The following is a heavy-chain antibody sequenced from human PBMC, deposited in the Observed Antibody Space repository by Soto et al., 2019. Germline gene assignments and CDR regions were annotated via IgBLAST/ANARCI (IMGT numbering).Heavy chain of an antibody. D-gene: IGHD6-19*01. V-gene: IGHV3-23*01. CDR1: GFTFSSYA. J-gene: IGHJ6*02. CDR2: ISGSGGST. CDR3: AKEKTYSSGWDGMDV. Sequence: EVQLLESGGGLVQPGGSLRLSCAASGFTFSSYAMSWVRQAPGKGLEWVSAISGSGGSTYYADSVKGRFTISRDNSKTTLYVQMNSLGAEDTAVYYCAKEKTYSSGWDGMDVWGQGTTVTVSS.